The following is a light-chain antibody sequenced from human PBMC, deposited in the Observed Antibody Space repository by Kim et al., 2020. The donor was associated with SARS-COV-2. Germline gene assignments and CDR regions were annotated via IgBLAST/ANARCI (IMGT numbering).Light chain of an antibody. CDR3: QKYDSAPWT. CDR2: AAS. V-gene: IGKV1-27*01. CDR1: QDIANS. Sequence: ASVGDRVIITCRASQDIANSLAWYQQIPGKVPQVLIYAASTLQSGVPSRFSGSGSGTEFTLTIGSLQTEDVATYYCQKYDSAPWTFGPGTKVEIK. J-gene: IGKJ1*01.